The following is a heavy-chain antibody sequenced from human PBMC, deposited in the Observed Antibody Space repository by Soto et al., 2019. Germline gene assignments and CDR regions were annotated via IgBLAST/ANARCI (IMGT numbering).Heavy chain of an antibody. CDR2: MNSNSGNT. D-gene: IGHD1-1*01. CDR1: GYTFTSYD. J-gene: IGHJ6*02. CDR3: ARDRTGTTSKDV. V-gene: IGHV1-8*01. Sequence: QVQLVQSGAEVKKPGASVKVSCKASGYTFTSYDINWVRQATGQGLEWMGWMNSNSGNTGYAQKFQGRVTMTRNTPITTAYTELSSLRSEDTAVYYCARDRTGTTSKDVWGQGTTVTVSS.